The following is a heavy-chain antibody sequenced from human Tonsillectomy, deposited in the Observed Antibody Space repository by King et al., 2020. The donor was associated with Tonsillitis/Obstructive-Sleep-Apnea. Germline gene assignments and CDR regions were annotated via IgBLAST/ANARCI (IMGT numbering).Heavy chain of an antibody. CDR3: ARDLGYCSSTSCYSKPSGGRNWFDP. CDR2: ISSTISYS. Sequence: QLVQSGGGLVNPGGALRSSVAASGFTFSDYYMSWIRQAPGEGLDGVLYISSTISYSNYADSVMGGYTISRDNAKNSLYLLMNSLIAEATAVYYCARDLGYCSSTSCYSKPSGGRNWFDPWGQGTLVTVSS. J-gene: IGHJ5*02. CDR1: GFTFSDYY. D-gene: IGHD2-2*02. V-gene: IGHV3-11*05.